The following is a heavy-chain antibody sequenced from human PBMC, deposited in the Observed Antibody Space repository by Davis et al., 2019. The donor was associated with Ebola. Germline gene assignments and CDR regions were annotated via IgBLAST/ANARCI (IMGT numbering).Heavy chain of an antibody. CDR2: IYYSGST. CDR1: GGSISSGGYY. D-gene: IGHD6-19*01. CDR3: ARRKVTSSGWYYYYYYMDV. Sequence: PSETLSLTCTVSGGSISSGGYYWSWIRQHPGKGLEWIGYIYYSGSTYYNPSLKSRVTISVDTSKNQFSLKLSSVTAADTAVYYCARRKVTSSGWYYYYYYMDVWGKGTTVTVSS. V-gene: IGHV4-31*03. J-gene: IGHJ6*03.